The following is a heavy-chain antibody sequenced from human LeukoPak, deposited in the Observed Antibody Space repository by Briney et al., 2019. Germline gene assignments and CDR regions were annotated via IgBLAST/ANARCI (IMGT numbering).Heavy chain of an antibody. D-gene: IGHD6-13*01. J-gene: IGHJ4*02. CDR1: GYTFTSYD. Sequence: ASVKVSCKASGYTFTSYDINWVRQATGQGLEWMGWMNPNSGNTGYAQKFQGRVTMTRNTSISTAYMELSSLRSGDTAVYYCARGNSSGSSWDYWGQGTLVTVSS. CDR3: ARGNSSGSSWDY. V-gene: IGHV1-8*01. CDR2: MNPNSGNT.